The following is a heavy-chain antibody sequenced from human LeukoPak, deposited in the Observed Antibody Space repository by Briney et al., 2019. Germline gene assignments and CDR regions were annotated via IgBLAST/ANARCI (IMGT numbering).Heavy chain of an antibody. CDR3: ARAWITMVRGVIITDYYFDY. Sequence: ASVTVSCKASGYTFTSYAMHWVRQAPGQRLEWMGWINAGNGNTKYSQEFQGRVTITRDTSASTAYMELSSLRSEDMAVYYCARAWITMVRGVIITDYYFDYWGQGTLVTVSS. J-gene: IGHJ4*02. CDR2: INAGNGNT. D-gene: IGHD3-10*01. V-gene: IGHV1-3*03. CDR1: GYTFTSYA.